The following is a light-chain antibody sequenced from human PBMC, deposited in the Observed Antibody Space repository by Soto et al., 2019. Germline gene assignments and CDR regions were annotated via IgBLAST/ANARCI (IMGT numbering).Light chain of an antibody. V-gene: IGKV1-39*01. CDR3: QHKET. CDR1: QSICTY. CDR2: AAS. Sequence: DIQMTQSPSSLSASVGDRVTITCRASQSICTYLHWYQQKPGKAPKLLIYAASSLQSGVPSRFTGSGSGTEFTLTISSLQPEDFATYSCQHKETFGQGTKVETK. J-gene: IGKJ1*01.